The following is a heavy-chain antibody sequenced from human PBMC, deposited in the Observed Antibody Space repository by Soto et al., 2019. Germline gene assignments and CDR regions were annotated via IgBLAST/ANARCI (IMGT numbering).Heavy chain of an antibody. CDR2: ISGSGGST. V-gene: IGHV3-23*01. D-gene: IGHD4-17*01. CDR3: AKDRETTVTTLYYYYYMDV. J-gene: IGHJ6*03. Sequence: GGSLRLSCAASGFTFSSYAMSWVRQAPGKGLEWVSAISGSGGSTYYADSVKGRFTISRENSKNTLYLQMNSLRAEDTAVYYWAKDRETTVTTLYYYYYMDVWGKGTSVTVSS. CDR1: GFTFSSYA.